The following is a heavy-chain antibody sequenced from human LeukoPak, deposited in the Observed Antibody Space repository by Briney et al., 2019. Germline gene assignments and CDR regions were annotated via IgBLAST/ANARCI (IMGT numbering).Heavy chain of an antibody. CDR1: GYTFTSDY. D-gene: IGHD1-1*01. CDR3: ARVRTTSDAIDI. J-gene: IGHJ3*02. Sequence: ASLKVSCEASGYTFTSDYMHWVRHAPGHGLEWMGIINASSSSTSYAQKRQSRVTMTRDTSTSTVYMELRSLRSEETAVYYCARVRTTSDAIDIWGQGTMVTVSS. V-gene: IGHV1-46*01. CDR2: INASSSST.